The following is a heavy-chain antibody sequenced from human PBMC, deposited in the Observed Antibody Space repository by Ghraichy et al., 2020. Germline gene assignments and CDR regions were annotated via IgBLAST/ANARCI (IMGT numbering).Heavy chain of an antibody. D-gene: IGHD5-18*01. CDR3: VRGENTAMVTFDY. J-gene: IGHJ4*02. CDR2: IKQDGSEK. Sequence: GGSLRLSCAVSGFTFRSYWMSWVRQGPGKGLEWVANIKQDGSEKFYVDSVKGRFTISRDNAKNSLYLQMNSLRAEDTAVYYCVRGENTAMVTFDYWGQGILVAVSS. CDR1: GFTFRSYW. V-gene: IGHV3-7*01.